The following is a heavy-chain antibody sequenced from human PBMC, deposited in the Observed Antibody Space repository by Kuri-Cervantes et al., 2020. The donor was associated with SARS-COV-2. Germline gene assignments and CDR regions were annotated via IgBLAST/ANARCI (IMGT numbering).Heavy chain of an antibody. CDR3: ARDRTIRVLATFAY. D-gene: IGHD5-24*01. Sequence: SVKVSCKASGGSFSNYAISWVRQAPGQGLEWMGGIIPIFRRVNYAQKFQGRVTITADESTSTAYMELSRLRSDDTAVYYCARDRTIRVLATFAYWGQGTLVTVSS. CDR1: GGSFSNYA. J-gene: IGHJ4*02. V-gene: IGHV1-69*13. CDR2: IIPIFRRV.